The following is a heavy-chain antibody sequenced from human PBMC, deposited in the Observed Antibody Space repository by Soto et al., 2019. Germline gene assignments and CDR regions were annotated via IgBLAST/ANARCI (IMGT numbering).Heavy chain of an antibody. Sequence: ESLTISWTCSGNTFTPYLITLVRQTPGKGLEWMGRIDAGNSYTSYNPSCQGHVTLSAEMSIRTAYLKWSGMKASDTAMYYGERHTGLGPMPFDYWGQGTLVTVPS. CDR1: GNTFTPYL. J-gene: IGHJ4*02. V-gene: IGHV5-10-1*01. CDR2: IDAGNSYT. CDR3: ERHTGLGPMPFDY. D-gene: IGHD2-2*01.